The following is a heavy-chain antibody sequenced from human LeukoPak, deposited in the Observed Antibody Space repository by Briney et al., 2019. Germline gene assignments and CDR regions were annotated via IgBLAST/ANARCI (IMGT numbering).Heavy chain of an antibody. CDR1: GYTFASYY. CDR3: AIDDYGDYRRRAFDF. V-gene: IGHV1-46*01. D-gene: IGHD4-17*01. J-gene: IGHJ4*02. Sequence: GASVKVSCKASGYTFASYYMSWVRQAPGQGLEWMGIINPSGGSTSYAQKFQGRVTMTRDTSTSTVYMELSSLKAEGTAVYYCAIDDYGDYRRRAFDFWGQGTLVTVSS. CDR2: INPSGGST.